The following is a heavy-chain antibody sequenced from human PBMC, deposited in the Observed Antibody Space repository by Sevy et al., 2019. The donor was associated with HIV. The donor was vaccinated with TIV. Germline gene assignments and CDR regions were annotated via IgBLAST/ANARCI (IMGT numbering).Heavy chain of an antibody. V-gene: IGHV4-59*12. CDR3: ARGYALGIHHGMDV. D-gene: IGHD1-1*01. CDR2: IYYSGSA. J-gene: IGHJ6*02. CDR1: GGSISSSY. Sequence: SETLSLTCTVSGGSISSSYWNWIRQTPGKGLEWIGYIYYSGSAKYNPSLKSRVTISVDTSKKQFSLKLSSVTAADTAVYYCARGYALGIHHGMDVWGQGTTVTVSS.